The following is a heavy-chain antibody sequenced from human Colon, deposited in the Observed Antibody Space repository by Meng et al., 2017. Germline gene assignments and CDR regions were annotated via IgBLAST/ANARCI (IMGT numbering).Heavy chain of an antibody. V-gene: IGHV4-59*01. CDR3: TKDFQYSESSASYGDAFDI. D-gene: IGHD3-22*01. Sequence: SETLSLTCTVSNGSTSNYYWSWIRQSPGKGLEWIGFIHSSGTTNYNPSLKGRVKITLNRAKNQFSLRVSSVTAADTAEYYCTKDFQYSESSASYGDAFDIWGQGTMVTVSS. CDR2: IHSSGTT. J-gene: IGHJ3*02. CDR1: NGSTSNYY.